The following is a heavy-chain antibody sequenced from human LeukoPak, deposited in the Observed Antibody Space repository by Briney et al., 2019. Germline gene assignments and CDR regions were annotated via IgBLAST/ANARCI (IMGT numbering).Heavy chain of an antibody. V-gene: IGHV4-59*08. J-gene: IGHJ4*02. CDR1: GDSVTSSY. CDR3: ARLDCFVEGCYNH. CDR2: VSSDGTT. Sequence: SETLSLTCSVSGDSVTSSYWNWIRQPPGKGLEWIGYVSSDGTTNFTPSLRSRLIMSVDPAKNDISLILTSVTGADTAIYYCARLDCFVEGCYNHWGRGTLVTVSS. D-gene: IGHD2-15*01.